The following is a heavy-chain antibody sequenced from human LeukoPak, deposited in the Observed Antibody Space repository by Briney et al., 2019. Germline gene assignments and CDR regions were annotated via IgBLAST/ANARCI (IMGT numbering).Heavy chain of an antibody. J-gene: IGHJ5*02. CDR2: INHSGST. CDR3: ASSTDGEISIAAAGTSLRWFDP. D-gene: IGHD6-13*01. CDR1: GVSFSGYY. Sequence: SETLSLTCAVYGVSFSGYYWSWIRQPPGKGLEWIGEINHSGSTNYNPSLKSRVTISVDTSKNQFSLKLSSVTAADTAVYYCASSTDGEISIAAAGTSLRWFDPWGQGTLVTVSS. V-gene: IGHV4-34*01.